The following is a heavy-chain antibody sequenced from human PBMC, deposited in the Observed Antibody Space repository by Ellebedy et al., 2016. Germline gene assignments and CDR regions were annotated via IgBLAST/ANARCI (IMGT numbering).Heavy chain of an antibody. CDR3: ARNAFSSSWYQFDY. J-gene: IGHJ4*02. CDR2: IHSSGSP. D-gene: IGHD6-13*01. V-gene: IGHV4-39*07. CDR1: GGSITSPSFY. Sequence: SETLSLTCSVSGGSITSPSFYWGWIRQPPGKGLEWIGAIHSSGSPHYNQSLRSRVTLSVDPSENQFSLKLNSMSAADTAVYYCARNAFSSSWYQFDYWGLGTLVTVSS.